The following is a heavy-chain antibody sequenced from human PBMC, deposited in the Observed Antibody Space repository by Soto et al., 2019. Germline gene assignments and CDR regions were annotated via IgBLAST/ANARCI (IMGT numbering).Heavy chain of an antibody. CDR3: AGKPNALSYFDY. CDR1: GYTLTELS. CDR2: FDPEDGET. Sequence: ASVKVSCKVSGYTLTELSMHWVRQAPGKGLEWMGGFDPEDGETIYAQKFQGRVTMTEDTSTDTAYMELSSLRSEDTAVYFCAGKPNALSYFDYWGQGALVTVS. D-gene: IGHD2-8*01. J-gene: IGHJ4*02. V-gene: IGHV1-24*01.